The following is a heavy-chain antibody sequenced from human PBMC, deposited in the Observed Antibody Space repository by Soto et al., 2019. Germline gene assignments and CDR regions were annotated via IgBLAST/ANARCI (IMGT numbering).Heavy chain of an antibody. CDR3: ARDLPMIAAAGPDAFDI. D-gene: IGHD6-13*01. CDR2: INAGNGNT. Sequence: ASVKVSCKASGYTFTSYAMHWVRQAPGQRLEWMGWINAGNGNTKYSQKFQGRVTITRDTSAGTAYMELSSLRSEDTAVYYCARDLPMIAAAGPDAFDIWGQGTMVTVSS. V-gene: IGHV1-3*01. J-gene: IGHJ3*02. CDR1: GYTFTSYA.